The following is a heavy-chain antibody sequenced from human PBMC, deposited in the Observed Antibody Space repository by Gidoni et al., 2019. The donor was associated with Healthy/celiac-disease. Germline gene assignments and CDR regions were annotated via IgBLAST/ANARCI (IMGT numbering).Heavy chain of an antibody. CDR1: GFTFSSYG. V-gene: IGHV3-33*01. CDR3: ARDLPWGIHDAFDI. J-gene: IGHJ3*02. CDR2: IWYDGSNK. D-gene: IGHD2-21*01. Sequence: QVQLVESGGGVVQPGRSLRLSCAASGFTFSSYGMHWVRQAPGKGLEWVAVIWYDGSNKYYADSVKGRFTISRDNSKNTLYLQMNSLRAEDTAVYYCARDLPWGIHDAFDIWGQGTMVTVSS.